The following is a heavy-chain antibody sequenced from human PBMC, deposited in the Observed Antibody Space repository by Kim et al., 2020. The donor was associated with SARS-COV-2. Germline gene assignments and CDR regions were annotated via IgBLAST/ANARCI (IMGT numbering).Heavy chain of an antibody. D-gene: IGHD3-10*01. Sequence: ASVKVSCKASGYTFTSYDINWVRQATGQGLEWMGWMNPNSGNTGYAQKFQGRVTMTRNTSISTAYMELSSLRSEDTAVYYCARSREFTMVRDDAFDIWGQGTMVTVSS. CDR1: GYTFTSYD. V-gene: IGHV1-8*01. J-gene: IGHJ3*02. CDR2: MNPNSGNT. CDR3: ARSREFTMVRDDAFDI.